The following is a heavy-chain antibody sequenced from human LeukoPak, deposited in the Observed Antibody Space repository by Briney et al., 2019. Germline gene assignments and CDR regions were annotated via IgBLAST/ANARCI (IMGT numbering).Heavy chain of an antibody. CDR3: AKVMSTYYYGSGSYFPFDY. CDR1: GFSFSSYG. J-gene: IGHJ4*02. D-gene: IGHD3-10*01. V-gene: IGHV3-30*18. Sequence: PGGSLRLSCAASGFSFSSYGTHWVRQAPGKGLEWVAVISYDGSNKYYADFVRGRFTISRDNSKNTMYLQMNSLRAEDTAVYYCAKVMSTYYYGSGSYFPFDYWGQGTLVTVSS. CDR2: ISYDGSNK.